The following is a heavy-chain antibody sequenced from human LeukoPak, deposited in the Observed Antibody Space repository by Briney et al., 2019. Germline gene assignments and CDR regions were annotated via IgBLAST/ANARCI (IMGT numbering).Heavy chain of an antibody. D-gene: IGHD6-19*01. Sequence: GESLKFSGKCSGTSFTSYWIGGVGPMPGKGLEWMGIIYPGDADTSYSLCFHGQVTTSADKSLNTAYLQWSSPKASDTAMYYSVNALYSSGWFDDWGQGTLVSVSS. CDR1: GTSFTSYW. J-gene: IGHJ5*02. CDR3: VNALYSSGWFDD. CDR2: IYPGDADT. V-gene: IGHV5-51*01.